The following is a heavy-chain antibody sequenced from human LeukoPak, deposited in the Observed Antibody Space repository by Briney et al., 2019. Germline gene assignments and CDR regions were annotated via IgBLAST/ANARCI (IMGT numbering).Heavy chain of an antibody. D-gene: IGHD2-21*01. J-gene: IGHJ5*02. Sequence: PGGSLRLSCAASGFTFSSYAMSWVRQAPGKGLEWVSAISGSGGSTYYADSVKGQFTISRDNSKNTLYLQMNSLRAEDTAVYYCAKERAYCGGDCPNWFDPWGQGTLVTVSS. CDR2: ISGSGGST. CDR1: GFTFSSYA. CDR3: AKERAYCGGDCPNWFDP. V-gene: IGHV3-23*01.